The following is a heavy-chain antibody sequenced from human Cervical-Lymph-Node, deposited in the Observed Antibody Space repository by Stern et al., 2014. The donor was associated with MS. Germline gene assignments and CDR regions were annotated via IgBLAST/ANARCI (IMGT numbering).Heavy chain of an antibody. CDR2: IKPSGGST. D-gene: IGHD1-26*01. CDR3: ARGGRYSGSYEGGFDY. V-gene: IGHV1-46*04. J-gene: IGHJ4*02. Sequence: VPLVEYGAEVKKPGASVKVSCKASGYTFTSYYIHWVRQATGQGLEWMGIIKPSGGSTSYAQKLQGSVTMTRDTSTSTVYMELSSLRSEDTAVYYCARGGRYSGSYEGGFDYWGQGTLVTVSS. CDR1: GYTFTSYY.